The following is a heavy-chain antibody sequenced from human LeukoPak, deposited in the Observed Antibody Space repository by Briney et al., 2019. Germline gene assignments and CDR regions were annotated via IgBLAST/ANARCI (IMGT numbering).Heavy chain of an antibody. D-gene: IGHD6-13*01. Sequence: GGSLRLSCAASGFTFSSYAMNWVRQAPGKGLEWVSAISGSGGSTYYADSVKGRFTISRDNSKNTLYLQMNSLRAEDTAVYYCAKATEYSSRPFDYWGQGTLVTVSS. CDR2: ISGSGGST. CDR3: AKATEYSSRPFDY. V-gene: IGHV3-23*01. J-gene: IGHJ4*02. CDR1: GFTFSSYA.